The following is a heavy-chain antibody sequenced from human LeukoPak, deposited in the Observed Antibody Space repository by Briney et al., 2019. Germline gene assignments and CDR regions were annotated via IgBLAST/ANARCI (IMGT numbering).Heavy chain of an antibody. Sequence: SVKVSCKASGGTFSSYAISWVRQAPGQGLEWMGGIIPIFGTANYAQKFQGRVTITADESTSTAYMELSSLRSEDTAVYYCARDLTGDPHYYFYYGMDVWGQGTTVTVSS. J-gene: IGHJ6*02. CDR2: IIPIFGTA. D-gene: IGHD7-27*01. CDR1: GGTFSSYA. CDR3: ARDLTGDPHYYFYYGMDV. V-gene: IGHV1-69*13.